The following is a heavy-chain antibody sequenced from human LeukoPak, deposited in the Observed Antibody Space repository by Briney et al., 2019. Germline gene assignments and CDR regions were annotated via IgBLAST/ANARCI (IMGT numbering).Heavy chain of an antibody. CDR1: GGSFSSYY. CDR2: MCYSGST. J-gene: IGHJ4*02. CDR3: ARDLIVGATLLPFDY. Sequence: KSSETLSLTCAVYGGSFSSYYWGWIRQPRGKGLEWIGSMCYSGSTYYNPSLKSRVTISVDTSKNQFSLKLSSVTAADTAVYYCARDLIVGATLLPFDYWGQGTLVTVSS. V-gene: IGHV4-39*07. D-gene: IGHD1-26*01.